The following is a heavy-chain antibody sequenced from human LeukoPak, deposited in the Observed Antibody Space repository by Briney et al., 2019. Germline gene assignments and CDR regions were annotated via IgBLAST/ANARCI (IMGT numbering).Heavy chain of an antibody. CDR1: GGSISSYY. J-gene: IGHJ2*01. Sequence: SETLSLTCNVSGGSISSYYWSWIRQPPGKGLEWIGYIYYSGSTNYNPSLKSRVTISVDTSKNQFSLKLSSVTAADTAVYYCVRAEGSGSLRHWYFDLWGRGTLVTVSS. D-gene: IGHD3-10*01. CDR3: VRAEGSGSLRHWYFDL. CDR2: IYYSGST. V-gene: IGHV4-59*08.